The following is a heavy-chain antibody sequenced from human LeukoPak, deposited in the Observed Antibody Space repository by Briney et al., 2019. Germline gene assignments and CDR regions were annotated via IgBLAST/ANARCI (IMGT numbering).Heavy chain of an antibody. CDR3: ARDIPAIVGAIAGAFDI. V-gene: IGHV4-59*01. Sequence: SETLSLTCTVSGGSISYYYWSWIRQPPGKGLEWIGYIYYSGSTTYNPSLKSRVTISVDTSKNQFSLKLSSVTAADTALYYCARDIPAIVGAIAGAFDIWGQGTMVTVSS. CDR2: IYYSGST. J-gene: IGHJ3*02. D-gene: IGHD1-26*01. CDR1: GGSISYYY.